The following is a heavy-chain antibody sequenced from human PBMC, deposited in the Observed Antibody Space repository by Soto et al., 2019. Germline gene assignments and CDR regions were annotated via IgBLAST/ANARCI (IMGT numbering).Heavy chain of an antibody. Sequence: ASVKVSCKASGYTFTSYGISWVRQAPGQGLEWMGWISAYNGNTNYAQKLQGRVTMTTDTSTSTAYMELRSLRSDDTAVYYCARDLYCSGGSCWPYYYYYGMDVWGQGTTVTVSS. J-gene: IGHJ6*02. V-gene: IGHV1-18*01. D-gene: IGHD2-15*01. CDR1: GYTFTSYG. CDR2: ISAYNGNT. CDR3: ARDLYCSGGSCWPYYYYYGMDV.